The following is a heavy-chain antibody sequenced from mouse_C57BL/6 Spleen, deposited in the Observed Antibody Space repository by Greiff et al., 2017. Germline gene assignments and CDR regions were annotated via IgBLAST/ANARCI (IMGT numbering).Heavy chain of an antibody. V-gene: IGHV5-17*01. Sequence: DVQLQESGGGLVKPGGSLKLSCAASGFTFSDYGLHWVRQAPEKGLEWVAYISSGSSTIYYADTVKGRFTISRDNAKNTLFLQMTSLRSEDTAMYYCARTLRSVKNYYAMDYWGQGTSVTVSS. J-gene: IGHJ4*01. CDR1: GFTFSDYG. CDR3: ARTLRSVKNYYAMDY. D-gene: IGHD1-1*01. CDR2: ISSGSSTI.